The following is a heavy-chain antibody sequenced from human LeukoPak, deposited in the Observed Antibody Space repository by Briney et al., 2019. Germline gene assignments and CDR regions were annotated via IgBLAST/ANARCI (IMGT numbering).Heavy chain of an antibody. CDR1: GFTFSLYA. CDR3: AKDYLDDSSGYYRGYYYYMDV. J-gene: IGHJ6*03. Sequence: GGSLRLSCAASGFTFSLYAMSWVRQAPGKGLEWVSDISGSGGSTYYADSVKGRFTISRDNSKNTLYLQMNSLRAEDTAVYYCAKDYLDDSSGYYRGYYYYMDVWGKGTTVTVSS. CDR2: ISGSGGST. V-gene: IGHV3-23*01. D-gene: IGHD3-22*01.